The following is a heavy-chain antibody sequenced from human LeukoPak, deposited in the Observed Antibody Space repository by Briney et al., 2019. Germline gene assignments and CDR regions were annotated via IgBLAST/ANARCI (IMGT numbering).Heavy chain of an antibody. J-gene: IGHJ4*02. CDR3: ARESSSWSAYFDY. Sequence: SETLFLTGTGSGGSTSSNYWSWIREPAGKGLEWFGRIYTSGSTNYNPSLKSRVTMSVDTSKNQFSLKLSSVTAADTAVYYCARESSSWSAYFDYWGQGTLVTVSS. CDR2: IYTSGST. D-gene: IGHD6-13*01. V-gene: IGHV4-4*07. CDR1: GGSTSSNY.